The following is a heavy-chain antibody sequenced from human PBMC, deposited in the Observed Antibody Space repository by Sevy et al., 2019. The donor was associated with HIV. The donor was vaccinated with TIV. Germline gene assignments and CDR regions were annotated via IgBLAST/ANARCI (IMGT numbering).Heavy chain of an antibody. D-gene: IGHD1-7*01. V-gene: IGHV3-11*06. CDR3: SRDRRNYAGQYFDY. CDR1: AFTFSDYY. J-gene: IGHJ4*02. Sequence: GGSLRLSCAVSAFTFSDYYKSWIRQAPGKGLEWVSDISSGSTYTKYADSVKGRFTISRDNAKNSLYLQMNSLRVEDTAVYYCSRDRRNYAGQYFDYWGQGTLVTVSS. CDR2: ISSGSTYT.